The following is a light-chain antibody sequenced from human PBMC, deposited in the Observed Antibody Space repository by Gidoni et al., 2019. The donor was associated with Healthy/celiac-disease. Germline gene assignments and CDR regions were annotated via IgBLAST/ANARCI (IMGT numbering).Light chain of an antibody. CDR1: QSISSW. CDR3: QQYNSYPWT. CDR2: KAS. V-gene: IGKV1-5*03. J-gene: IGKJ1*01. Sequence: QMTQSPSTLSASVGDRVTITCRASQSISSWLAWYQQKPGKAPKLLIYKASSLESGVPSRFSGSGSGTEFTLTISSLQPDDFATYYCQQYNSYPWTFGQGTKVEIK.